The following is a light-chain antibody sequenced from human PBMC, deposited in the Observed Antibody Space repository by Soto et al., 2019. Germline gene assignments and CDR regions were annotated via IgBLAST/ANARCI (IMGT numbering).Light chain of an antibody. Sequence: DIQMTQSPSSLSASVGDRVTITCRASQSISSYLNWYQQKPGKAPKLLIYAASSLQSGVPSRFSGSGSGTDFPLTISSLQPEDFATYYCQQSYSTLPITFGQGTRVEIK. CDR2: AAS. V-gene: IGKV1-39*01. J-gene: IGKJ5*01. CDR1: QSISSY. CDR3: QQSYSTLPIT.